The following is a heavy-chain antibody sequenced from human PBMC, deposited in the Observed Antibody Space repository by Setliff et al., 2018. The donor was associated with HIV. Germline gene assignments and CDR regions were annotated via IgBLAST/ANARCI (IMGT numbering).Heavy chain of an antibody. CDR3: ARNPQGSYYD. J-gene: IGHJ4*02. CDR1: GFIFNNHG. D-gene: IGHD3-10*01. CDR2: IEFDGSDK. Sequence: GGSLRLSCAASGFIFNNHGMHWVRQAPGKGLEWVTFIEFDGSDKYYVDSVKGRFTISRDNSKSMLYLQMNSLRVEDTAMYYCARNPQGSYYDWGQGTLVTVSS. V-gene: IGHV3-30*02.